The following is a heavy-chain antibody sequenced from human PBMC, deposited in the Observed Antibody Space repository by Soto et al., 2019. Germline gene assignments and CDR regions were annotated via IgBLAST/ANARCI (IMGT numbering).Heavy chain of an antibody. CDR3: ARGGYNFWSRYHYYGVDV. V-gene: IGHV1-69*06. J-gene: IGHJ6*02. CDR1: GGTFSSYA. Sequence: QVRLVQSGAEVKKPGSSVKVSCEASGGTFSSYAVTWVRQAPGQGLEWMGGIIPIVTTPNYAQKFQGRLTISADKSTSTSYMELSSLRSEDTGVYYCARGGYNFWSRYHYYGVDVWGQGTTVIVSS. D-gene: IGHD3-3*01. CDR2: IIPIVTTP.